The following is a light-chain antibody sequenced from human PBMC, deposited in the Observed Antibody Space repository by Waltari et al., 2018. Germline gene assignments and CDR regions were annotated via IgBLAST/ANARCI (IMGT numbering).Light chain of an antibody. J-gene: IGKJ4*01. CDR2: DAS. CDR3: QQANTFPLT. CDR1: QDIILW. V-gene: IGKV1-12*01. Sequence: DIQMPQSPTSVSASVGDRVSITCRASQDIILWVAWYQQQPGKAPKFLIYDASTLQSGVPSRFSGRGSGTDFTLTISSLQPEDFATYYCQQANTFPLTFGGGTKVEMK.